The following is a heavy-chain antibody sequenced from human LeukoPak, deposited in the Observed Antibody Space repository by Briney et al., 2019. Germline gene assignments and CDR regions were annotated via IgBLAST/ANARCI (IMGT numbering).Heavy chain of an antibody. CDR2: IYSGGGT. D-gene: IGHD3/OR15-3a*01. CDR3: ARLLDWGVYY. V-gene: IGHV3-66*04. J-gene: IGHJ4*02. CDR1: GFTVSSSY. Sequence: GGSLRLSCAASGFTVSSSYMSWVRQAPGKGLEWVSIIYSGGGTYYADSLKGRFTISRDNSKNTLYLQMNSLRAEDTAVYYCARLLDWGVYYWGQGTLVTVSS.